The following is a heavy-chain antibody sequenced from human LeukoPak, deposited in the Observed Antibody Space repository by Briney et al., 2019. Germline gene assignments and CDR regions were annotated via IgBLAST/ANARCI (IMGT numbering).Heavy chain of an antibody. CDR1: GGTFNNFA. J-gene: IGHJ3*02. CDR3: ATEGSYSGWYPDAFDI. D-gene: IGHD6-19*01. CDR2: IIPMSGTA. Sequence: SVTVSCTASGGTFNNFAISWVRQAPGQGLEWVGGIIPMSGTANYAQKFQGRVTITADESTSTAYMELSSLRSEDTAVYYCATEGSYSGWYPDAFDIWGQGTMVTVSS. V-gene: IGHV1-69*01.